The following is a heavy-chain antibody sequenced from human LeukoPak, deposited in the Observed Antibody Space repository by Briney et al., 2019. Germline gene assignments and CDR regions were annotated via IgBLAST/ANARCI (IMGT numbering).Heavy chain of an antibody. V-gene: IGHV1-8*01. CDR3: GRGYAMDV. Sequence: AASVKVSCKVFGYTATNFDINWVRQATGQGFGWMGWMTLNSGRTGYRREFQGRVTMTTDTSTNTAYMELSSLRSDDTAVYYCGRGYAMDVWGQGTTVIVSS. CDR1: GYTATNFD. CDR2: MTLNSGRT. J-gene: IGHJ6*02.